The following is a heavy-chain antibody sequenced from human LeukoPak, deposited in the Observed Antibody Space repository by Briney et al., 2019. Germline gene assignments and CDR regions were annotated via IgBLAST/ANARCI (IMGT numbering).Heavy chain of an antibody. D-gene: IGHD2-2*01. CDR2: MNPDSGNT. V-gene: IGHV1-8*03. Sequence: ASVKVSYKTSGYTFTNFDINWVLQATGQGLAWMGWMNPDSGNTGYAQKFQGRVTITRNTSISTAYMELSSLRSEDTAIFYCARGHCTSTSCGDWFDPWGKGTLVTVSS. J-gene: IGHJ5*02. CDR1: GYTFTNFD. CDR3: ARGHCTSTSCGDWFDP.